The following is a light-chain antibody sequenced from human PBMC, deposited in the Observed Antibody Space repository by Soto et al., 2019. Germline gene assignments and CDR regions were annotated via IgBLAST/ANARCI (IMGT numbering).Light chain of an antibody. CDR1: QSLLHSNGYNY. V-gene: IGKV2-28*01. CDR2: LGS. CDR3: MQSLQTPPT. J-gene: IGKJ2*01. Sequence: DIVMTQSPLSLPVTPGEPASISCRSSQSLLHSNGYNYLDWYLQTPGQSPQLLIYLGSNRASGVPDRFSGSGSGTDFTLKISRVEAEDVGVYYSMQSLQTPPTFGQGNKLAIK.